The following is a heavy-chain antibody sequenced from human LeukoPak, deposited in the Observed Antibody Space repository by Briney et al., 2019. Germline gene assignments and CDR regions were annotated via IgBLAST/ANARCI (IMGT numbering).Heavy chain of an antibody. V-gene: IGHV1-24*01. J-gene: IGHJ4*02. CDR1: GYTLTELS. CDR2: FDPEDGET. Sequence: ASVKVSCKVSGYTLTELSMHWVRQAPGKGLEWMGGFDPEDGETIYAQKFRGRVTMTEDTSTDTAYMELSSLRSEDTAVYYCATAAPGYYGSGSYSGPFDYWGQGTLVTVSS. CDR3: ATAAPGYYGSGSYSGPFDY. D-gene: IGHD3-10*01.